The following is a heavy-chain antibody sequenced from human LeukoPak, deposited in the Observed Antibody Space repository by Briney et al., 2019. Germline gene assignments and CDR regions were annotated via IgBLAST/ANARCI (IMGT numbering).Heavy chain of an antibody. CDR2: VSASADNT. V-gene: IGHV3-23*01. D-gene: IGHD6-19*01. CDR1: GFTFRSYA. Sequence: SGRSLRLSCAASGFTFRSYAMSWVRQAPGKGLEWVSAVSASADNTYYADSVKGRFTVSRDNSKNTVYLQVHSLRVDDTAVYYCAKEARRPLPTGCWGQGTLVTVSS. J-gene: IGHJ4*02. CDR3: AKEARRPLPTGC.